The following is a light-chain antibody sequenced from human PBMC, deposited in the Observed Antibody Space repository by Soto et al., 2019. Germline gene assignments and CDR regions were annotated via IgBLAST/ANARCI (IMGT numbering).Light chain of an antibody. V-gene: IGKV3-20*01. Sequence: EIVLTQSPVTLSLSPGDRATLSCRASQTISSTYLAWYQQKPGQAPRLLIYAASSRATGIPDRFSGSGSGTDFTLTISRLEPEDFAVYYCQQYGSSPPFTFGQGTKVDNK. CDR2: AAS. CDR1: QTISSTY. CDR3: QQYGSSPPFT. J-gene: IGKJ1*01.